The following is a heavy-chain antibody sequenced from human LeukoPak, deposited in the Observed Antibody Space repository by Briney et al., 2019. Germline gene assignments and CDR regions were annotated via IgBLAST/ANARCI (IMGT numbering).Heavy chain of an antibody. V-gene: IGHV4-31*03. CDR2: IYYSGST. Sequence: TLSLTCTVSGGSISSGGYYWSWIRQHPGKGLEWIGYIYYSGSTYYNPSLKSRVTISVDTSKNQFSLKLSSVTAADTAVYYCARSYYDSSGYYPGAEYFQHWGQGTLVTVSS. CDR1: GGSISSGGYY. D-gene: IGHD3-22*01. J-gene: IGHJ1*01. CDR3: ARSYYDSSGYYPGAEYFQH.